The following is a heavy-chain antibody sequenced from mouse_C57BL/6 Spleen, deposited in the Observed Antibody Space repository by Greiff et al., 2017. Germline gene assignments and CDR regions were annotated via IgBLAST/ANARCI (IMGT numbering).Heavy chain of an antibody. CDR1: GYTFTDYN. D-gene: IGHD1-1*01. J-gene: IGHJ1*03. V-gene: IGHV1-22*01. CDR3: ARNGYYGSSSRYFDV. CDR2: INPNNGGT. Sequence: EVKLMESGPELVKPGASVKMSCKASGYTFTDYNMHWVKQSHGKSLEWIGYINPNNGGTSYNQKFKGKATLTVNKSSSTAYMELRSLTSVDSAVYYCARNGYYGSSSRYFDVWGTGTTVTVSS.